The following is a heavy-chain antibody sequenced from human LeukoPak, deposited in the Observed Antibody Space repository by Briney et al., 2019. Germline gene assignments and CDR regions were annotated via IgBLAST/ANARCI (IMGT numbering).Heavy chain of an antibody. V-gene: IGHV4-4*02. CDR2: IFHAGST. J-gene: IGHJ1*01. Sequence: SGTLSLTCSVSGASISNNNWWNWMRQPPGKGLEWIGDIFHAGSTNYNPSLKSRVTISLDKSKNQFSLTLTSVTAADTAVYYCAVLEGYYSGSGTYHWGQGILVIVSS. CDR1: GASISNNNW. D-gene: IGHD3-10*01. CDR3: AVLEGYYSGSGTYH.